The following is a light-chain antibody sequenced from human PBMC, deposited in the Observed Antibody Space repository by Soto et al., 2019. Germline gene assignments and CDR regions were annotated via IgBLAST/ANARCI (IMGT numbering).Light chain of an antibody. CDR2: AAS. CDR3: KQRLILRIT. Sequence: DIQMTQSTSSVSASVGDTVTITCRASQDVSTWLAWYQQRPGKAPNLLIYAASSLQIGVPSRFSGSRPGTDFTPNFAGLQTDDCASDSCKQRLILRITFDQETRL. CDR1: QDVSTW. V-gene: IGKV1-12*01. J-gene: IGKJ5*01.